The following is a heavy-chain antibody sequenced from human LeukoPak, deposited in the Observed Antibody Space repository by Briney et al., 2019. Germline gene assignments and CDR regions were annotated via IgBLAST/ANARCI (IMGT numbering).Heavy chain of an antibody. Sequence: ASVKVSCKASGYIFTGYYMHWVRQAPGQGLEWMGWINPNSGDTNYAQKFQGRVTMTRDTSISTAYMELSRLRSDDTAVYYCARVDTAMVAGGGDYWGQGTLVTVSS. J-gene: IGHJ4*02. V-gene: IGHV1-2*02. CDR3: ARVDTAMVAGGGDY. CDR1: GYIFTGYY. CDR2: INPNSGDT. D-gene: IGHD5-18*01.